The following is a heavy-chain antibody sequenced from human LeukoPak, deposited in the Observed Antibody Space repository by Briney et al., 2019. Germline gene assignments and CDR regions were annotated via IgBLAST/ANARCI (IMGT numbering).Heavy chain of an antibody. D-gene: IGHD6-19*01. CDR3: ARVEYSSGWYLDY. Sequence: PSETLSLTCSVSGGSVSSYYWSWIRQPAGKGLEWIGHIYTSGSTNYNPSLKSRVIIAVDTSKNQFSLKLSSVTAADTAVYYCARVEYSSGWYLDYWGQGALVTASS. CDR2: IYTSGST. CDR1: GGSVSSYY. J-gene: IGHJ4*02. V-gene: IGHV4-4*07.